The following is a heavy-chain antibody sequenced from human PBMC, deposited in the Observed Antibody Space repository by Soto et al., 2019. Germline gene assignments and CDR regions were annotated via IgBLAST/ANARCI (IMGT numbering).Heavy chain of an antibody. Sequence: ASVKVSCKASGGTFSSYALSWVRQAPGQGLEWMGGIIPLFGTTNYAQKFQGRLTITADESTSTAYMELSSLRSEDTAMFYCATVPPTAATYFDPWGQGPLVTVS. CDR1: GGTFSSYA. J-gene: IGHJ4*02. D-gene: IGHD6-13*01. CDR2: IIPLFGTT. V-gene: IGHV1-69*13. CDR3: ATVPPTAATYFDP.